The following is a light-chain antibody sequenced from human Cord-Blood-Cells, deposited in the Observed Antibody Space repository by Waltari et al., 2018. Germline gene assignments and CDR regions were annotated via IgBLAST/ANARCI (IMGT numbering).Light chain of an antibody. J-gene: IGKJ1*01. CDR1: QSVSSSY. CDR3: QQYGSSRT. V-gene: IGKV3-20*01. Sequence: EIVLTQSPGTLSLSPGERATISCRASQSVSSSYLARYQQKPGQSPRLLIYGASRRATVIPDRFSGSGSGTDFTLTISRLEPEDFAVYYCQQYGSSRTFGQGTKVEIK. CDR2: GAS.